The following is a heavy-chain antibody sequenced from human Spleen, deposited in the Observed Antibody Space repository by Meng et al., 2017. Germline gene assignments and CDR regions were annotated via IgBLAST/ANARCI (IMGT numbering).Heavy chain of an antibody. CDR1: GGSFSDCY. D-gene: IGHD4-11*01. CDR2: INHSGST. Sequence: QLRLAQGCGGLLQPSETRFPSCVGSGGSFSDCYWSWIRPPPGKGLEWIGEINHSGSTNYNPSLESRATISVDTSQNNLSLKLSSVTAADSAVYYCARGPTTMAHDFDYWGQGTLVTVSS. J-gene: IGHJ4*02. CDR3: ARGPTTMAHDFDY. V-gene: IGHV4-34*01.